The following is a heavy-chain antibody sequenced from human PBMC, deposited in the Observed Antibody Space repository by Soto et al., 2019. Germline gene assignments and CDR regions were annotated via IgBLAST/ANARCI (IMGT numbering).Heavy chain of an antibody. J-gene: IGHJ3*02. Sequence: EVQLLESGGGLVQPGGSLRLSCAASGFTFGNYAMIWVRQAPGKGLEWFSTISGGGDGTSYADSVRGPFTISRENSRNTVYLQMNSLRAEDTAVYYCAKKGLGSLANYCRTGDCHYAFDIWGQGTMVTVSS. V-gene: IGHV3-23*01. D-gene: IGHD2-21*02. CDR2: ISGGGDGT. CDR3: AKKGLGSLANYCRTGDCHYAFDI. CDR1: GFTFGNYA.